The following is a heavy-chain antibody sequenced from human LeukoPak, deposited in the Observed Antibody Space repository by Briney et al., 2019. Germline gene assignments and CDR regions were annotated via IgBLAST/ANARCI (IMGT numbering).Heavy chain of an antibody. V-gene: IGHV4-39*01. D-gene: IGHD2-2*01. CDR2: VSSRGST. Sequence: SETLSLACTVSGSSVNSGSYFWGWVRQPPGKGLEWIGSVSSRGSTHYNPSLKSRVTISSDTSRNQFSLKLSSVTAADTAVYYCARHPTFTNRNCSSTSCVWFDPWGQGTLVTVSS. CDR1: GSSVNSGSYF. J-gene: IGHJ5*02. CDR3: ARHPTFTNRNCSSTSCVWFDP.